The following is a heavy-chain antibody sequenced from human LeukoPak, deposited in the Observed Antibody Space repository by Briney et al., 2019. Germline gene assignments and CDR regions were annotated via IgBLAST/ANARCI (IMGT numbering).Heavy chain of an antibody. CDR3: ARRGPYCGGDCYSPGAEYFQH. J-gene: IGHJ1*01. CDR1: GFTFSDYY. CDR2: ISSSGSTI. Sequence: KPGGSLRLSCAASGFTFSDYYMSWIRQAPGKGLEWDSYISSSGSTINYADSVKGRFTISRDNAKNSLYLQMNSLRAEDTAVYYCARRGPYCGGDCYSPGAEYFQHWGQGTLVTVSS. V-gene: IGHV3-11*01. D-gene: IGHD2-21*02.